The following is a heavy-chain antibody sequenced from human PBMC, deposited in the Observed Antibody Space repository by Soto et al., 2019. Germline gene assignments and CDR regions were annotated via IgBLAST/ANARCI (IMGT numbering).Heavy chain of an antibody. CDR1: GGTFSSYT. Sequence: QVQLVQSGAEVKKPGSSVKVSCKASGGTFSSYTISWVRQAPGQGLEWMGRIIPILGIANYAQKFQGRVTITADKSTGTAYMELSSLRAEDTAVYYCAIDRVPNPGGMEVWGQGTTVTVSS. CDR2: IIPILGIA. D-gene: IGHD3-10*01. CDR3: AIDRVPNPGGMEV. J-gene: IGHJ6*02. V-gene: IGHV1-69*08.